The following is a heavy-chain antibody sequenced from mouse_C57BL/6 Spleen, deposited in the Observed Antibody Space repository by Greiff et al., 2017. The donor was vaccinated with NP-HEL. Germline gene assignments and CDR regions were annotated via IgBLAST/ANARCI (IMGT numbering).Heavy chain of an antibody. CDR3: ASSRTLMDY. V-gene: IGHV1-69*01. Sequence: QVQLQQPGAELVMPGASVKLSCKASGYTFTSYWMHWVKQRPGQGLEWIGEIDPSDSYTNYNQKFKGKSTLTVDKSSSTAYMQLSSLTSEDSAVYYCASSRTLMDYWGQGTSVTVSS. CDR1: GYTFTSYW. CDR2: IDPSDSYT. J-gene: IGHJ4*01.